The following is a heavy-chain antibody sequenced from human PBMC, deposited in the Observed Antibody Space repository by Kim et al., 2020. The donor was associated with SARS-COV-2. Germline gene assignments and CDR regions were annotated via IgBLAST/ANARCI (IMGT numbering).Heavy chain of an antibody. Sequence: GGSLRLSCAASGFTFTDYYMSWVRQAPGKGLEWISYISTTGTITDYADSVKGRFTISRVNAENSLYLQLNSLRAEDTAAYFCARGDLVGTIEPRGMDVWG. V-gene: IGHV3-11*01. CDR3: ARGDLVGTIEPRGMDV. J-gene: IGHJ6*03. D-gene: IGHD5-12*01. CDR1: GFTFTDYY. CDR2: ISTTGTIT.